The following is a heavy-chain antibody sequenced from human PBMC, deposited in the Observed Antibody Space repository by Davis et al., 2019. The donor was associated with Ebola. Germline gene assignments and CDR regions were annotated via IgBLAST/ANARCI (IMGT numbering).Heavy chain of an antibody. CDR3: ARVPARRVPLVGYYFDY. Sequence: PSETLSLTCAVYGGSFSGYYWSWIRQPPGKGLEWIGEINHSGSTNYNPSLKSRVTISVDTSKNQFSLKLSSVTAADTAVYYCARVPARRVPLVGYYFDYWGQGTLVTVSS. V-gene: IGHV4-34*01. D-gene: IGHD6-13*01. CDR2: INHSGST. J-gene: IGHJ4*02. CDR1: GGSFSGYY.